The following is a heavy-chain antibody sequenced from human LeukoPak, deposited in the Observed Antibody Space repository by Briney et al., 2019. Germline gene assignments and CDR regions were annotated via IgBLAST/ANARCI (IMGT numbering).Heavy chain of an antibody. CDR2: IKQDGTDK. CDR1: GLTFSAYW. V-gene: IGHV3-7*01. Sequence: GGSLRLSCAASGLTFSAYWMTWVRQAPGKGLEWVANIKQDGTDKYYVDSVKGRFTISRDNAKNSLYLQMNSLRAEDTAVYYCARDSHSGGWYDLDVWGQGTTVTVSS. CDR3: ARDSHSGGWYDLDV. D-gene: IGHD6-19*01. J-gene: IGHJ6*02.